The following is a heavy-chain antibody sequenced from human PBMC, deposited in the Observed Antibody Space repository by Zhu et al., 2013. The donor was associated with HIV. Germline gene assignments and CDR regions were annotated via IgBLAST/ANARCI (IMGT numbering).Heavy chain of an antibody. CDR1: AGSISSSSYY. CDR3: ARTNRPAYYDRAKDAFDI. Sequence: QLQLQESGPGLVKPSETLSLTCTVSAGSISSSSYYWGWIRQPPGKGLEWIGSIYYSGSTYYNPSLKSRVTISVDTSKNQFSLKLSSVTAADTAVYYCARTNRPAYYDRAKDAFDIWAKGQWSPSLQ. D-gene: IGHD3-22*01. J-gene: IGHJ3*02. CDR2: IYYSGST. V-gene: IGHV4-39*07.